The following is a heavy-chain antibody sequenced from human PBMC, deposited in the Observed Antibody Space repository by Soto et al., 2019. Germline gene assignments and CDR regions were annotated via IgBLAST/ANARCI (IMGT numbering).Heavy chain of an antibody. CDR1: GVTFSNYA. CDR3: ARAPLTIYDTSGYYDY. D-gene: IGHD3-22*01. V-gene: IGHV3-33*01. CDR2: IWSDGTNK. Sequence: QVPLVGSGGGVVQPGRSLRLSCAASGVTFSNYAMHWVRQAPGKGLEWVAVIWSDGTNKYYADSVKGRFTISRDKSKNTLYLQMNSLRAEDTAVYYWARAPLTIYDTSGYYDYWGQGIQVTVSS. J-gene: IGHJ4*02.